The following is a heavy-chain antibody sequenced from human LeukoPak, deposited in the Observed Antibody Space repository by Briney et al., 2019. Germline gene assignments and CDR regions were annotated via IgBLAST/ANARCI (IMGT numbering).Heavy chain of an antibody. V-gene: IGHV4-30-4*01. D-gene: IGHD2-2*01. CDR1: GVSISSGDYY. Sequence: SETLSLTCTVSGVSISSGDYYWSWIRQPPGKGLEWIGYTYYSGSTYYNPSLKSRVTISVDTSKNQFSLKLSSVTAADTAVYYCARESPEPIVVVPAARNMDFDYWGQGTLVTVSS. CDR3: ARESPEPIVVVPAARNMDFDY. CDR2: TYYSGST. J-gene: IGHJ4*02.